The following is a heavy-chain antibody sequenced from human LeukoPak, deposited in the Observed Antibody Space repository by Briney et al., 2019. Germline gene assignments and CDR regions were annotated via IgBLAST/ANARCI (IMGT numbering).Heavy chain of an antibody. CDR3: ARDPNGDYIGTFDM. Sequence: GGSLRLSCAASGFTFSSYAMHWVRQAPGKGLEWVSSISGSGGSTQYADSVQGRFAISRDNSKNTLYLQMNSLRVEDTAVYFCARDPNGDYIGTFDMWGRGTMVSVSS. V-gene: IGHV3-23*01. D-gene: IGHD4-17*01. CDR2: ISGSGGST. J-gene: IGHJ3*02. CDR1: GFTFSSYA.